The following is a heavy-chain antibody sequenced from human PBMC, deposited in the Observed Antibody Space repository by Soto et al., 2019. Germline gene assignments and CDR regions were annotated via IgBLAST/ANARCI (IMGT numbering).Heavy chain of an antibody. CDR2: IKSKTDDGTT. D-gene: IGHD3-10*01. Sequence: GGSLRLSCAASGFTFSNAWMNWVRQAPGKGLEWVGRIKSKTDDGTTDYAAPVKGRFTISRDDSKNTLYLQMNSLKTEDTAVYYCTTAKLLWFGHSYAFDIWGQGTMVTVSS. CDR1: GFTFSNAW. V-gene: IGHV3-15*07. J-gene: IGHJ3*02. CDR3: TTAKLLWFGHSYAFDI.